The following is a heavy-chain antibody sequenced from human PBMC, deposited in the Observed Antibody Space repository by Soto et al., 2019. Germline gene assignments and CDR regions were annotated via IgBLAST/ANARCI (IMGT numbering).Heavy chain of an antibody. D-gene: IGHD5-12*01. CDR1: GGSISSSSYY. J-gene: IGHJ4*02. CDR2: IYYSGST. V-gene: IGHV4-39*01. Sequence: QLQLQESGPGLVKPSETLSLTCTVSGGSISSSSYYWGWIRQPPGKGLEWIGSIYYSGSTYYNPSLKSRVTISVDTSKNQFSLKLSSVTAADTAVYYCATHSGYDLLPFDYWGQGTLVTVSS. CDR3: ATHSGYDLLPFDY.